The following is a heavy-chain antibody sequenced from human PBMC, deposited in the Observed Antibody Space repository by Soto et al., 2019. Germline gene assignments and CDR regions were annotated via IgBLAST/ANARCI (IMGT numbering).Heavy chain of an antibody. V-gene: IGHV1-18*01. CDR1: GYTFTSYG. D-gene: IGHD3-22*01. CDR3: ARGPPSYYDSSGYYKYFDY. Sequence: ASVKVSCKASGYTFTSYGISWVLQAPGQGLEWMGWISAYNGNTNYAQKLQGRVTMTTDTSTSTAYMELRSLRSDDTAVYYCARGPPSYYDSSGYYKYFDYWGQGTLVTVSS. J-gene: IGHJ4*02. CDR2: ISAYNGNT.